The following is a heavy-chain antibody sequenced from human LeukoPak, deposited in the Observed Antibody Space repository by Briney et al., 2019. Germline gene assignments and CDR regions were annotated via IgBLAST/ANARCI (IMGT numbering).Heavy chain of an antibody. CDR2: INPDSGGT. V-gene: IGHV1-2*02. J-gene: IGHJ6*03. CDR3: ARTQDVTYFYYYMDV. CDR1: GYTFTDCY. Sequence: GASVKVSCKASGYTFTDCYIHWVRQAPGQGLEWMGWINPDSGGTNYAQKLQVRVTMTTDTSTSTAYMELRSLRSDDTAVYYCARTQDVTYFYYYMDVWGKGTTISVSS. D-gene: IGHD2-21*01.